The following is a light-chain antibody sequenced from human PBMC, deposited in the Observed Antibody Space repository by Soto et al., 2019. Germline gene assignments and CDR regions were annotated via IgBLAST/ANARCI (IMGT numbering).Light chain of an antibody. CDR2: GNS. CDR3: SSYTSSSTLEGV. J-gene: IGLJ1*01. Sequence: QSVLTQPPSVSGAPGQRVTISCTGSSSNIGAGYDVHWYQQLPGTAPKLLIYGNSNRPSGVPNRFSGSKSGTSASLTISGLQAEDEADYYCSSYTSSSTLEGVFGTGTKVTVL. CDR1: SSNIGAGYD. V-gene: IGLV1-40*01.